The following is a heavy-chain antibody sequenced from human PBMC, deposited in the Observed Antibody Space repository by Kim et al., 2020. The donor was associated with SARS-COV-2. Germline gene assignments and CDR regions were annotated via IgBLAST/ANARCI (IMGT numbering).Heavy chain of an antibody. J-gene: IGHJ4*02. CDR3: AKDDCSGGSCYPTSSTFDY. D-gene: IGHD2-15*01. CDR2: ISGSGGST. V-gene: IGHV3-23*01. Sequence: GGSLRLSCAASGFTFSSYAMSWVRQAPGKGLEWVSAISGSGGSTYYADSVKGRFTISRDNSKNTLYLQMNSLRAEDTAVYYCAKDDCSGGSCYPTSSTFDYWGQGTLVTVSS. CDR1: GFTFSSYA.